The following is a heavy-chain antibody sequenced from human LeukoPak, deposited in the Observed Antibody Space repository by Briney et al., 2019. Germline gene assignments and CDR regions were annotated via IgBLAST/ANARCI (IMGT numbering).Heavy chain of an antibody. CDR1: GGTFSSYA. Sequence: SVKVSCKASGGTFSSYAISWVRQAPGQGLEWMGGIIPIFGTANYAQKFQGRVTITTDESTSTAYMELSSLRSEDTAVYYCARDSKYYDFWSGYYVAEYFQHWGQGTLVTVSS. CDR2: IIPIFGTA. V-gene: IGHV1-69*05. D-gene: IGHD3-3*01. CDR3: ARDSKYYDFWSGYYVAEYFQH. J-gene: IGHJ1*01.